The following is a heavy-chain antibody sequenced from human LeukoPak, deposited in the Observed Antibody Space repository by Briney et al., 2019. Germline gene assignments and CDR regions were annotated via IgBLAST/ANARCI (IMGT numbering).Heavy chain of an antibody. Sequence: PAGSLRLSCVASGFTVSDYYMSWVRQAPGKGLEWVANIHPEGNEKYHVESVKGRFTISRDNTKNLLLLQMNGLRVEDTAVYYCARGDDFSGDHWGQGTLVTVSS. CDR2: IHPEGNEK. D-gene: IGHD1-1*01. V-gene: IGHV3-7*04. J-gene: IGHJ4*02. CDR1: GFTVSDYY. CDR3: ARGDDFSGDH.